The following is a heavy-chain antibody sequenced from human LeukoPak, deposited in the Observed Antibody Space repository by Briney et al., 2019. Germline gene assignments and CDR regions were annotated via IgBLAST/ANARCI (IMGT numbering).Heavy chain of an antibody. V-gene: IGHV4-61*01. CDR3: ARDSGYTSGWYLGY. D-gene: IGHD6-19*01. CDR1: GYSISSGYY. CDR2: IYYGGST. Sequence: PSETLSLTCGVSGYSISSGYYWSWIRQPPGKGLEWIGYIYYGGSTNYNPSLKSRVTISVDTSKNQFSLQLSSVTTADTAMYFCARDSGYTSGWYLGYWGQGTLVTVSS. J-gene: IGHJ4*02.